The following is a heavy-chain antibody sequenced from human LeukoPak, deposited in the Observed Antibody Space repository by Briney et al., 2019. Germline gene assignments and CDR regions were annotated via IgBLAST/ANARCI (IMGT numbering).Heavy chain of an antibody. Sequence: GGSLRFSSVAPGFAFSSNWMRWVRQAPGKGLEWVANIKQDGTQSIYVDSVKGRFTISRDNAKNSLYLQMNSLRAEETAVYYCARLRPYSSTWYAYYGMDVWGQGTTVTVSS. CDR3: ARLRPYSSTWYAYYGMDV. CDR1: GFAFSSNW. J-gene: IGHJ6*02. CDR2: IKQDGTQS. V-gene: IGHV3-7*04. D-gene: IGHD6-13*01.